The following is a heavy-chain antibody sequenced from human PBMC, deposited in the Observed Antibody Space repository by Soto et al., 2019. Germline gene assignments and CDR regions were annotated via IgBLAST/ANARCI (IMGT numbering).Heavy chain of an antibody. J-gene: IGHJ3*02. V-gene: IGHV4-34*01. Sequence: PSETLSLTCAVYGGSFSGYYWSWIRQPPGKGLEWIGEINHSGSTNYNPSLKSRVTISVDTSKNQFSLKLSSVTAADTAVYYCARGGPQARPIDAFDIWGQGTMVTVSS. CDR1: GGSFSGYY. D-gene: IGHD3-9*01. CDR3: ARGGPQARPIDAFDI. CDR2: INHSGST.